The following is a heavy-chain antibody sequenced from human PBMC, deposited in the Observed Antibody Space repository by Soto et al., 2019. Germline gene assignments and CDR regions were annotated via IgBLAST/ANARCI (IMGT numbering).Heavy chain of an antibody. J-gene: IGHJ4*02. CDR3: ATNYGSGSTHFDY. CDR2: VIPMLRMS. CDR1: GDTFNFYT. Sequence: QVQLVQSGAEVRKPGSSVNVSCTASGDTFNFYTISWVRQAPGQGLEWMGRVIPMLRMSNYAQKFQGRVTISADKSTSTAYMALSSLGSDDTAVYYCATNYGSGSTHFDYWGQGTLVTVSS. V-gene: IGHV1-69*02. D-gene: IGHD3-10*01.